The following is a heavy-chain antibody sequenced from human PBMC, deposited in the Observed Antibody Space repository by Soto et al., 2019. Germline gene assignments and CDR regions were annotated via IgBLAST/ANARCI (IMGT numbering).Heavy chain of an antibody. CDR1: GGTFSSHS. V-gene: IGHV1-69*13. Sequence: GASVKVSCKASGGTFSSHSINWVRQAPGQGLEWMGGIITLFGTSNYAQNFQGRVTITADQSTSTDYMALNSLTSDDTAVYYCAREVGYGDFSAALLDWGQGTLVTVSS. J-gene: IGHJ4*02. D-gene: IGHD2-21*02. CDR3: AREVGYGDFSAALLD. CDR2: IITLFGTS.